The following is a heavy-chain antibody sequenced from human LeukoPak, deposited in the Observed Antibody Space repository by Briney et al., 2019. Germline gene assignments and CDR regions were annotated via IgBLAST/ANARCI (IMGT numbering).Heavy chain of an antibody. CDR2: VSYDEITK. CDR3: ARVSPGGLLQNAFDY. V-gene: IGHV3-30-3*01. CDR1: GFTFSSYS. D-gene: IGHD3-10*01. J-gene: IGHJ4*02. Sequence: GGSLRLSCAASGFTFSSYSMYWVRQAPGKGLEWVALVSYDEITKYYADSVKGRFTISRDNSKNTLYLQMNSLRVEDTAVYYCARVSPGGLLQNAFDYWGQGTLVTVSS.